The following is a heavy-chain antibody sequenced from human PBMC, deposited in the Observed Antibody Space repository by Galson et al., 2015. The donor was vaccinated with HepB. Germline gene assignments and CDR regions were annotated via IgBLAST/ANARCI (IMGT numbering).Heavy chain of an antibody. CDR3: AGGRGVRGVFILRKYDYYEGLDV. J-gene: IGHJ6*01. CDR2: INPSGSV. Sequence: ETLSLTCAVYGGSFTSYHWIWVRQFPGKGLEWIGEINPSGSVNYLPSLKSRVPISVDPSKNQYSLNLHSVTAADTAMYYCAGGRGVRGVFILRKYDYYEGLDVWGQGTTVAVSS. CDR1: GGSFTSYH. V-gene: IGHV4-34*01. D-gene: IGHD3-10*01.